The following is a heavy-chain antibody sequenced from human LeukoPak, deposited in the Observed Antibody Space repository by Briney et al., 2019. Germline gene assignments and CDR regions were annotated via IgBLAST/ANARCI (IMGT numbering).Heavy chain of an antibody. CDR3: ARGSSSWYGDYGMDV. V-gene: IGHV1-18*01. D-gene: IGHD6-13*01. CDR2: ISAYNGNT. J-gene: IGHJ6*02. CDR1: GYTFTSYG. Sequence: ASVKVSCKASGYTFTSYGISWVRQAPGQGLEWMGWISAYNGNTDYAQKLQGRVTMTTDTSTSTAYMELRSLRSDDTAVYYCARGSSSWYGDYGMDVWGQGTTVTVSS.